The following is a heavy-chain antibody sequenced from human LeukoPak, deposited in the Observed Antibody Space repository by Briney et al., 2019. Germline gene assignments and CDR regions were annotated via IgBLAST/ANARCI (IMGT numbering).Heavy chain of an antibody. CDR3: ARGSGYKAVAPLDY. J-gene: IGHJ4*02. CDR1: GGSISSYY. Sequence: SETLSLTCTVSGGSISSYYWSWIRQPPGKGLERIGYIYYSGSTNYNPSLKSRVTISVDTSKNQFSLKLSSVTAADTAVYYCARGSGYKAVAPLDYWGQGTLVTVSS. V-gene: IGHV4-59*01. CDR2: IYYSGST. D-gene: IGHD6-19*01.